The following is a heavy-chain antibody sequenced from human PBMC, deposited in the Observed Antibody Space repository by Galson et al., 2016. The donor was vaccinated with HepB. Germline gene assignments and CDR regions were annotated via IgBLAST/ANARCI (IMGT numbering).Heavy chain of an antibody. V-gene: IGHV3-7*01. J-gene: IGHJ6*04. CDR3: ARRLSVLVIAARGWGYGMDV. D-gene: IGHD2-8*02. CDR1: GFTFSSHW. CDR2: LKQAGSDT. Sequence: SLRLSCADSGFTFSSHWMSWVRQAPGRGLGWGANLKQAGSDTHYVDSVKGRFTVSRVNARKSMFMQREILRVDDTAVYYCARRLSVLVIAARGWGYGMDVWGKGTTVTVSS.